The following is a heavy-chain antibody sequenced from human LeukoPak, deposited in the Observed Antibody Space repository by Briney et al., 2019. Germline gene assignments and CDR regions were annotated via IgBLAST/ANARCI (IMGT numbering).Heavy chain of an antibody. CDR2: ISGSGGST. J-gene: IGHJ4*02. V-gene: IGHV3-23*01. D-gene: IGHD3-22*01. CDR3: AKVHPRRPETYYYDSSGYSYFDY. CDR1: GFTFSSYA. Sequence: GGSLRLSCAASGFTFSSYAMSWVRQAPGKGLEWVSAISGSGGSTYYADSVKGRFTISRDNSKNTLYLQMNSLRVEDTAVYYCAKVHPRRPETYYYDSSGYSYFDYWGQGTLVTVSS.